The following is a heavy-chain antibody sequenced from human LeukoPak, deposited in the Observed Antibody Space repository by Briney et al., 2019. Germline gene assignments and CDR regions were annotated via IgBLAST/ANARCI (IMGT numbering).Heavy chain of an antibody. CDR3: ARESGAHCSGGSCYSGDAFDI. CDR2: IKQDGSEK. D-gene: IGHD2-15*01. J-gene: IGHJ3*02. Sequence: PGGSLRLSCAASGFTFSSYWMSWVRQAPGKGLEWVANIKQDGSEKYYADSVKGRFTISRDNAKNSLYLQMNSLRAEDTAVYYCARESGAHCSGGSCYSGDAFDIWGQGTMVTVSS. V-gene: IGHV3-7*01. CDR1: GFTFSSYW.